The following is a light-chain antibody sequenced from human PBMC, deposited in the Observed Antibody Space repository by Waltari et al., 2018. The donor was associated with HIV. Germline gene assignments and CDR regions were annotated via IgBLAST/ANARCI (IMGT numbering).Light chain of an antibody. CDR1: SRNGNNSTY. Sequence: QSALTQPRSVSGSPAQSVTISCTGTSRNGNNSTYVSWYQHPPGEAPKLVIFGVNKRPSRVPDRFSGTNSGNTASLTISGLQAEDEGHYYCCSYAGSNSHWVFGGGTKLTVL. V-gene: IGLV2-11*01. CDR2: GVN. J-gene: IGLJ3*02. CDR3: CSYAGSNSHWV.